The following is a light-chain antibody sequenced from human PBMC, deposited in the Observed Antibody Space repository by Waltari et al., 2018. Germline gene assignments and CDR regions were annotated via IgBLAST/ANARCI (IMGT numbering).Light chain of an antibody. Sequence: QTVVTQEPSLTVSPGGTVPLTCASSTVACPPAYFANWFQQKPGQAPRALIFSTTHTHSWTPARFSGSLLGGRAALTLSSVQPEDEAEYYCLLYYGGAQVFGGGTKLTVL. CDR2: STT. CDR1: TVACPPAYF. J-gene: IGLJ3*02. V-gene: IGLV7-43*01. CDR3: LLYYGGAQV.